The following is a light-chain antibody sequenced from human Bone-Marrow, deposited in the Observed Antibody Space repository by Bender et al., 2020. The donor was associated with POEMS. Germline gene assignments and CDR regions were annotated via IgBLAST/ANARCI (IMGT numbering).Light chain of an antibody. CDR1: SRDVGDYNY. CDR2: DVN. J-gene: IGLJ2*01. V-gene: IGLV2-14*01. Sequence: QSALTQPASVSGSPGQSITISCTGTSRDVGDYNYVSWYQQHPGKAPKLIIYDVNNRPSGVSNRFSGSKSGNTASLTISGLQAEDEADYYCSSYAGTNTLLFGGGTRLTVL. CDR3: SSYAGTNTLL.